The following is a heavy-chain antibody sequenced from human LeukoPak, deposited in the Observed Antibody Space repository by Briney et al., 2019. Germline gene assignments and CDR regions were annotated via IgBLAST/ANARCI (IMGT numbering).Heavy chain of an antibody. D-gene: IGHD6-13*01. CDR2: IYYSGST. V-gene: IGHV4-59*12. Sequence: SETLSLTCTVSGGSISSYYWSWIRQPPGEGLEWIGYIYYSGSTNYNPSLKSRVTISVDTSKNQFSLKLSSVTAADTAVYYCARFRGSSPFDYWGQGTLVTVSS. J-gene: IGHJ4*02. CDR1: GGSISSYY. CDR3: ARFRGSSPFDY.